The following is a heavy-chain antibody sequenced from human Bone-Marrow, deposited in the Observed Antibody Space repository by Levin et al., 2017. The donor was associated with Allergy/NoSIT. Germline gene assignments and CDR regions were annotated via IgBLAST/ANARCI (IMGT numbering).Heavy chain of an antibody. D-gene: IGHD6-13*01. Sequence: GGSLRLSCAASGFTFSNAWMSWVRQAPGKGLEWVGRIKSKTDGGTTDYAAPVKGRFTISRDDSKNTLYLQMNSLKTEDTAVYYCTTEIVRYAGIAAAGTPFDYWGQGTLVTVSS. V-gene: IGHV3-15*01. CDR1: GFTFSNAW. J-gene: IGHJ4*02. CDR3: TTEIVRYAGIAAAGTPFDY. CDR2: IKSKTDGGTT.